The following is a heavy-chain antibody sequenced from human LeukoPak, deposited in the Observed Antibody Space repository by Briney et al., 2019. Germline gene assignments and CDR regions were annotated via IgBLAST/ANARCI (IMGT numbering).Heavy chain of an antibody. J-gene: IGHJ6*03. CDR2: ISSSGSTI. D-gene: IGHD6-13*01. Sequence: PGGSLRLSCAASGFTFSSYEMNWVRQAPGKGLEWVSYISSSGSTIYYADSVKGRFTISRDNAKNSLYLQMNSLRAEDTAVYYCATQQLDYYYYYMDVWGKGTTVTISS. CDR3: ATQQLDYYYYYMDV. CDR1: GFTFSSYE. V-gene: IGHV3-48*03.